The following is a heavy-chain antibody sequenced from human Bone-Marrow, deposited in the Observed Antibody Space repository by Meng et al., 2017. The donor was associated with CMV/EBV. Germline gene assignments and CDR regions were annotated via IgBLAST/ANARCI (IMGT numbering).Heavy chain of an antibody. Sequence: GESLKIFCAASGFIFTSHGMHWVRQAPGKGLEWVSFIRYDGNNKYYADSVRGRFTVSRDNSKNTLYLQMDSLRVEDTAVYYCAREAQLSYAGSFQVDYWGQGMLVTVSS. CDR3: AREAQLSYAGSFQVDY. V-gene: IGHV3-30*02. CDR2: IRYDGNNK. CDR1: GFIFTSHG. D-gene: IGHD2-8*01. J-gene: IGHJ4*02.